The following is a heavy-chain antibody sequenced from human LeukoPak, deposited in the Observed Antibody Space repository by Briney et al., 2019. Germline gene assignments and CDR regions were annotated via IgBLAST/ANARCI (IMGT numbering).Heavy chain of an antibody. D-gene: IGHD5-18*01. J-gene: IGHJ4*02. CDR3: AKTSMVMNFDY. Sequence: PGGSLRLSCTTSGFTFSSYAWHWVRQAPGKGLEWVSSISSTTSYIYYADSVKGRFTISRDNAKNSLYLQMNSLRAEDTSVYYCAKTSMVMNFDYWGQGTLVTVSS. V-gene: IGHV3-21*01. CDR2: ISSTTSYI. CDR1: GFTFSSYA.